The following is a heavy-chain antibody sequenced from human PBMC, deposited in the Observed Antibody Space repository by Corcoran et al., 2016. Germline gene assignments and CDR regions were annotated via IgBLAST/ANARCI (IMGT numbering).Heavy chain of an antibody. D-gene: IGHD3-3*01. CDR3: ARDKVDYDFWSGRGGEGWFDP. V-gene: IGHV3-21*01. J-gene: IGHJ5*02. Sequence: EVQLVESGGGLVKPGGSLRLSCAASGFTFSSYSMNWVRQAPGKGLEWVSSISSSSSYIYYADSVKGRFTISRDNSKNSLYLQMNSLRAEETDVYYWARDKVDYDFWSGRGGEGWFDPWGQGTLVTVSS. CDR1: GFTFSSYS. CDR2: ISSSSSYI.